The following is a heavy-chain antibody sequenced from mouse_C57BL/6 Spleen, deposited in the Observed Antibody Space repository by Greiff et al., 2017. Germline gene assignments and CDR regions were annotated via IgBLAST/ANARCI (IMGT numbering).Heavy chain of an antibody. CDR3: AREVVATGGAMDY. J-gene: IGHJ4*01. V-gene: IGHV1-42*01. Sequence: VQLQQSGPELVKPGASVKISCKASGYSFTGYYMNWVKQSPEKSLEWIGEINPSTGGTTYNQKFKAKATLTVDKSSSTAYMQLKSLTSEDSAVYYCAREVVATGGAMDYWGQGTSVTVSS. CDR2: INPSTGGT. D-gene: IGHD1-1*01. CDR1: GYSFTGYY.